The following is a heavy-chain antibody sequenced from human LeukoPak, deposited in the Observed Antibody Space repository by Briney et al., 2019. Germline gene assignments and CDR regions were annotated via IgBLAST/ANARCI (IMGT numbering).Heavy chain of an antibody. CDR3: ARPGDPLGVPRWGRPDDY. Sequence: GGSLRLSCVGSGFTFSTYSMSWVRQAPGKGLEWVSYISRSGSETYYADSVKGRFTISSDNAKKSLYLQMHSLTAEDTAVYYCARPGDPLGVPRWGRPDDYWGQGTLVTVSS. CDR2: ISRSGSET. CDR1: GFTFSTYS. V-gene: IGHV3-21*01. D-gene: IGHD3-16*01. J-gene: IGHJ4*02.